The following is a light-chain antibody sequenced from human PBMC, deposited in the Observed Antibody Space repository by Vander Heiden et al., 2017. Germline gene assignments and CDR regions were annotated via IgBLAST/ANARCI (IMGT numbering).Light chain of an antibody. Sequence: EIVLTQSPGTLSLSPGERATLSCRASQSVSSSYLAWYQQKPGQAPRLLIYGASSRATGIQDRFSGSGSGTDFTLTISRLEPEDFAVYYCQQYGSFTFGGGTKVEIK. V-gene: IGKV3-20*01. J-gene: IGKJ4*01. CDR3: QQYGSFT. CDR1: QSVSSSY. CDR2: GAS.